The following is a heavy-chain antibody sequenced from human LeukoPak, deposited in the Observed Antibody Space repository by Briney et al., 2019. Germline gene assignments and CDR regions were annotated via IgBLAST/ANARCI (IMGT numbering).Heavy chain of an antibody. Sequence: ASVKVSCKASGYTFTSYGISWVRQAPGQGLEWMGWISAHNGNAIYGHMIQGRVSMTTDASTSTAYMELTSLKSDDSAVYYCARDEYDILTGSGSSYYFDYWGQGTLVTVSS. J-gene: IGHJ4*02. CDR1: GYTFTSYG. V-gene: IGHV1-18*01. D-gene: IGHD3-9*01. CDR3: ARDEYDILTGSGSSYYFDY. CDR2: ISAHNGNA.